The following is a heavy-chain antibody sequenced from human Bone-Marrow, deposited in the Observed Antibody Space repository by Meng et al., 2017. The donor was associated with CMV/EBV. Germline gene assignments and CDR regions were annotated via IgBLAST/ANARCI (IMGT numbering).Heavy chain of an antibody. V-gene: IGHV3-48*03. Sequence: GESLKISCAASGFTFSSYAMNWVRQAPGKGLEWVSYISSSGSTIYYADSVKGRFTISRDNAKNSLYLQMNSLRAEDTAVYYCARAGNSGTSSRNDHKTYGMDVWGQGTTVTVSS. CDR3: ARAGNSGTSSRNDHKTYGMDV. J-gene: IGHJ6*02. D-gene: IGHD2-2*01. CDR1: GFTFSSYA. CDR2: ISSSGSTI.